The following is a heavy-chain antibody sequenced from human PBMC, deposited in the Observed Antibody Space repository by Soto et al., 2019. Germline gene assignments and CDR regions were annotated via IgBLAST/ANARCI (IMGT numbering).Heavy chain of an antibody. CDR1: GFTFSSYG. Sequence: QAQLVESGGGVVQPGRSLRLSCAASGFTFSSYGMHWVRQAPGKGLEWVAVISYDGSNKYYADSVKGRFTISRDNSKNTLYLQMNSLRAEDTAVYYCAKDSGGTMVRGAPNYWGQGTLVTVSS. CDR2: ISYDGSNK. V-gene: IGHV3-30*18. D-gene: IGHD3-10*01. J-gene: IGHJ4*02. CDR3: AKDSGGTMVRGAPNY.